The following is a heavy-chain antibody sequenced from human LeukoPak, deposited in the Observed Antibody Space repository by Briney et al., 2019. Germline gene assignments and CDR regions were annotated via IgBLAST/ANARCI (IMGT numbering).Heavy chain of an antibody. J-gene: IGHJ4*02. D-gene: IGHD3-3*01. CDR2: ISNDGSRK. V-gene: IGHV3-30*18. CDR3: AKDPSFGPNPYYFDY. CDR1: GFTFSRHG. Sequence: PGGSLRLSCAPSGFTFSRHGMHWVRQAPGKGLEWVAIISNDGSRKYYAHSVEGRFTISRDNSKNTLYLQMDSLRAEDTAVYYCAKDPSFGPNPYYFDYWGQGTLVTVSS.